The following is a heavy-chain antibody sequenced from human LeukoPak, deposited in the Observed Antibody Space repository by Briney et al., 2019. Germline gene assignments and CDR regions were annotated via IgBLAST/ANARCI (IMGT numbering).Heavy chain of an antibody. J-gene: IGHJ4*02. CDR2: IYSGGST. D-gene: IGHD1-1*01. V-gene: IGHV3-53*01. CDR3: AAGTGFFDY. Sequence: GGSLRPSCAASGFTVSSNYMSWVRQAPGKGLEWVSVIYSGGSTYYADSVKGRFTISRDNSKNTLYLQMNSLRAEDTAVYYCAAGTGFFDYWGQGTLVTVSS. CDR1: GFTVSSNY.